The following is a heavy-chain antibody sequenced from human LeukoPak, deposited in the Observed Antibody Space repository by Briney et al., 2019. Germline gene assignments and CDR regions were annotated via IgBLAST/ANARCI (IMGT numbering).Heavy chain of an antibody. D-gene: IGHD6-19*01. CDR2: IDKTGGAT. V-gene: IGHV3-23*01. CDR3: AKEAGVAGKYDP. Sequence: GGSLRLSCAASGLTFSTYAMTWVRQAPGKGLEWVSSIDKTGGATTYTDSVKGRFTISRDNSKNTLYLQMTSLRADDTAIYYCAKEAGVAGKYDPWGQGTLVIVSS. J-gene: IGHJ5*02. CDR1: GLTFSTYA.